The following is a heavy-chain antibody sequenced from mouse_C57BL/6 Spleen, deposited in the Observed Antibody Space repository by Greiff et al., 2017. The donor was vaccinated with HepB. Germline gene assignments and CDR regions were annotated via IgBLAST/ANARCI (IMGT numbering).Heavy chain of an antibody. V-gene: IGHV5-17*01. D-gene: IGHD1-1*01. CDR1: GFTFSDYG. Sequence: EVKLQESGGGLVNPGGSLKLSCAASGFTFSDYGMHWVRQAPEKGLEWVAYISSGSSTIYYADTVKGRFTISRDNAKNTLFLQMTSLRSEDTAMYYCARRDITTPAGYFDYWGQGTTLTVSS. J-gene: IGHJ2*01. CDR2: ISSGSSTI. CDR3: ARRDITTPAGYFDY.